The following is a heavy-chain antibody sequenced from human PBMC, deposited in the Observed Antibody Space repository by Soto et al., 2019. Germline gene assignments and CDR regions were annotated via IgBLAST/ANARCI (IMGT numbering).Heavy chain of an antibody. V-gene: IGHV1-69*13. Sequence: SVKVSCKASRVAFSKFIVTWVRQAPGLGLEWVGGIIPIFGTANYAQKFQGRVTITADESTSTSYMEVNNLRSEDTAVYYCAKVRYSSPMGYYYGMDVWGQGTTVTVSS. CDR3: AKVRYSSPMGYYYGMDV. CDR2: IIPIFGTA. J-gene: IGHJ6*02. D-gene: IGHD6-19*01. CDR1: RVAFSKFI.